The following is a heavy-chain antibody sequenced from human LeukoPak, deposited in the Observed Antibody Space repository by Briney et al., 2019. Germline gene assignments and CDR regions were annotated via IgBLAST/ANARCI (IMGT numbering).Heavy chain of an antibody. CDR3: TRGYCSGGSCFRAFDI. CDR2: IRSKAYGGTT. CDR1: GFTFGDYA. V-gene: IGHV3-49*04. Sequence: GGSLRLSCTTSGFTFGDYAMSWVRQAPGKGLEWVGFIRSKAYGGTTEYVASVKGRFTISRDDSKSIAYLEMNSLKTEDTAEYSCTRGYCSGGSCFRAFDIWGQGTMVTVSS. J-gene: IGHJ3*02. D-gene: IGHD2-15*01.